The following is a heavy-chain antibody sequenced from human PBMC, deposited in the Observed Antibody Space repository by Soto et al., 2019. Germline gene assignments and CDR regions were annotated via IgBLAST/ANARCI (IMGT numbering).Heavy chain of an antibody. V-gene: IGHV5-51*01. J-gene: IGHJ4*02. D-gene: IGHD1-1*01. CDR1: GYRFTSQW. CDR2: IYPDDSDT. Sequence: GESLRISCKGSGYRFTSQWIGWVRQMPGKGLEWMGIIYPDDSDTRYSPSFQGQVTISVDKSISTAYLQWSSLKASDTAMYCCARRDAYNLDYWGQGTLVTVSS. CDR3: ARRDAYNLDY.